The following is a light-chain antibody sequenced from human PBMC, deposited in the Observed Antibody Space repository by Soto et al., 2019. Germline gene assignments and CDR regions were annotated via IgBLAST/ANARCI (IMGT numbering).Light chain of an antibody. J-gene: IGKJ5*01. Sequence: EIVLTQSPGPLSLSLGERATLSCRASQSIRNNYLAWYQQKPGQAPRILIYGASNRATGIPDRFSGSGSGTVFTLTISRLEPEYFAVYFCQQYGNSITLGQGTRLEIK. V-gene: IGKV3-20*01. CDR1: QSIRNNY. CDR2: GAS. CDR3: QQYGNSIT.